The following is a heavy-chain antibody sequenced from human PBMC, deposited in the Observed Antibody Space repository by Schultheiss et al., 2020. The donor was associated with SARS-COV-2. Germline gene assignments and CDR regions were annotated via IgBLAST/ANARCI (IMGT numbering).Heavy chain of an antibody. D-gene: IGHD6-19*01. J-gene: IGHJ4*02. CDR3: ARAKVAGRGYYFDY. Sequence: GGSLRLSCAASGFTFSSYAMSWVRQAPGKGLEWVSVIYSGGSTYYADSVKGRFTISRDNSKNTLYLQMNSLRAEDTAVYYCARAKVAGRGYYFDYWGQGTLVTVSS. V-gene: IGHV3-23*03. CDR1: GFTFSSYA. CDR2: IYSGGST.